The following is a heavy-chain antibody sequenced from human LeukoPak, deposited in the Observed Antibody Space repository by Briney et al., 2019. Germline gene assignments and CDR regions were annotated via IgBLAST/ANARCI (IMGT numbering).Heavy chain of an antibody. CDR1: GGSISSGGYY. D-gene: IGHD5-18*01. Sequence: SQTLSLTCTVSGGSISSGGYYWSWIRQHPGKGLEWIGYIYYSGSTYYNPSLKSRVTMSVDTSKNQFSLKLSSVTAADTAVYYRAAAGLLPSYGPAFDYWGQGTLVTVSS. CDR2: IYYSGST. CDR3: AAAGLLPSYGPAFDY. V-gene: IGHV4-31*03. J-gene: IGHJ4*02.